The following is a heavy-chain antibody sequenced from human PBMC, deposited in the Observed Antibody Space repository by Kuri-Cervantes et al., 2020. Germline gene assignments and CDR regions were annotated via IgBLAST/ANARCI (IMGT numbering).Heavy chain of an antibody. V-gene: IGHV1-8*01. CDR3: ARGGDIVGATTGTYYYYGMDV. Sequence: ASVKVSCKASGYTFTSYDINWVRQATGQGLEWMGWMNPNSGNTGYAQKLQGRVTMTRNTSISTAYMELSSLRSEDTAVYYCARGGDIVGATTGTYYYYGMDVWGQGTTVTVSS. J-gene: IGHJ6*02. CDR1: GYTFTSYD. D-gene: IGHD1-26*01. CDR2: MNPNSGNT.